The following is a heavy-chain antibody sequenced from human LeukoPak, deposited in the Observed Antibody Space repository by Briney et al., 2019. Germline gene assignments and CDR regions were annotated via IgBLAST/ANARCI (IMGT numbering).Heavy chain of an antibody. CDR1: GYSISSGYY. CDR3: AGFDSGYYYFDY. J-gene: IGHJ4*02. CDR2: IYHSGST. Sequence: PSETLSLTCTVSGYSISSGYYWAWIRQPPGKGLEWIGSIYHSGSTYYNPSLKSRVTISVDTSKNQFSLKLSSVTAADTAVYYCAGFDSGYYYFDYWGQGTLVTVSS. V-gene: IGHV4-38-2*02. D-gene: IGHD5-12*01.